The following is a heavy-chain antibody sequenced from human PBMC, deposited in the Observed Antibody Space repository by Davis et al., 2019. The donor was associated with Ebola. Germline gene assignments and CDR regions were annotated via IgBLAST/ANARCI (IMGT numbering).Heavy chain of an antibody. Sequence: GASLKISCDASGFSFSDYYMGWVRQAPGKGLEWVAYITGSGDSTFYAASVEGRVVISRDNVKNILYLQMSDLRVEDTAIYYCARDGGIALLPSAIPWFDPWGQGTLVTVSS. D-gene: IGHD2-21*01. J-gene: IGHJ5*02. V-gene: IGHV3-11*01. CDR3: ARDGGIALLPSAIPWFDP. CDR1: GFSFSDYY. CDR2: ITGSGDST.